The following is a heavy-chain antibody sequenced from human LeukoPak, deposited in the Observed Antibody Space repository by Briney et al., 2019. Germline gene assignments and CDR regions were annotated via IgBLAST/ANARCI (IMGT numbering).Heavy chain of an antibody. CDR2: IKQDGSEK. CDR1: GFTFSSYW. D-gene: IGHD3-3*01. Sequence: QSGGSLRLSCAASGFTFSSYWMSWVRQAPGKGLEWVANIKQDGSEKYYVDSVKGRFTISRDNAKNSLYLQMNSLRAEDTAVYYCARERANYDFWSGYFYYFDYWGQGTLVTVSS. J-gene: IGHJ4*02. V-gene: IGHV3-7*03. CDR3: ARERANYDFWSGYFYYFDY.